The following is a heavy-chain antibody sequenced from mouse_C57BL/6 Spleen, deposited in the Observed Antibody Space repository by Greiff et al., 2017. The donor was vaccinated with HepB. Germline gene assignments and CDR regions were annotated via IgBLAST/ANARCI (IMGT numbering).Heavy chain of an antibody. CDR1: GFNIKDDY. D-gene: IGHD4-1*01. J-gene: IGHJ3*01. V-gene: IGHV14-4*01. CDR3: TTNWDEAY. CDR2: IDPENGDT. Sequence: EVQRVESGAELVRPGASVKLSCTASGFNIKDDYMHWVKQRPEQGLEWIGWIDPENGDTEYASKFQGKATITADTSSNTAYLQLSSLTSEDTAVYYCTTNWDEAYWGQGTLVTVSA.